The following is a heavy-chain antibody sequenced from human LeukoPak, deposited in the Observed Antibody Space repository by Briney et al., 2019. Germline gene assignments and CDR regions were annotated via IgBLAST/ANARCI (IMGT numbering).Heavy chain of an antibody. D-gene: IGHD3-3*01. CDR3: ARALRFLEWSHYYFDY. V-gene: IGHV1-2*02. J-gene: IGHJ4*02. Sequence: ASVKVSCKASGYTFTGYYMHWVRQAPGQGLEWMGWINPNSGGTNYAQKFQGRVTMTRDTSISTAYMELSRLRSDDTAVYYCARALRFLEWSHYYFDYWGQGTLVTVSS. CDR1: GYTFTGYY. CDR2: INPNSGGT.